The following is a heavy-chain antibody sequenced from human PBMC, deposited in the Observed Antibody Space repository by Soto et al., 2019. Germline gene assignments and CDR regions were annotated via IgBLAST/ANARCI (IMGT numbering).Heavy chain of an antibody. V-gene: IGHV1-46*01. CDR2: INPSGGST. CDR3: VRDFDILTAYQYYFHY. J-gene: IGHJ4*02. CDR1: GYTFTNYY. Sequence: GASVKVSCKASGYTFTNYYMHWVRQAPGQGLEWMGIINPSGGSTTYAQRFQGRFTMTRDTSTSTVYMELSSLRSEDTAVYYCVRDFDILTAYQYYFHYWGQGTLVTVSS. D-gene: IGHD3-9*01.